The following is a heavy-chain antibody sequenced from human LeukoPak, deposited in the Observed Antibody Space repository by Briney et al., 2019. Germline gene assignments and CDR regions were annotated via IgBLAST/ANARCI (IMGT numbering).Heavy chain of an antibody. CDR2: ISYSGTT. Sequence: SETLSLTCTVSGVSSTTYYWTWIRQSPGKGLEWLGYISYSGTTNYYPSLTRRVTISIDTSKNQFSLKLSSVNSADTAVYYCAGQQSGRPFDYWGQGALVTVSS. CDR3: AGQQSGRPFDY. V-gene: IGHV4-59*01. J-gene: IGHJ4*02. D-gene: IGHD3-3*01. CDR1: GVSSTTYY.